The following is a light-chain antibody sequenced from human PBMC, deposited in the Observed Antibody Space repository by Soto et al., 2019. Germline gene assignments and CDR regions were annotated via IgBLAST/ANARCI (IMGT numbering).Light chain of an antibody. V-gene: IGLV2-8*01. CDR2: EVS. CDR3: SSYSGSSNWV. J-gene: IGLJ3*02. Sequence: QSVLTQPPSASGSPGQSVAISCTGTSSDVGGYNYVSWYQHHPGKAPKLMIYEVSRRPSGVSDRFSGSKSGNTASLTVSVLQAADESDYYCSSYSGSSNWVFGGGTKLTVL. CDR1: SSDVGGYNY.